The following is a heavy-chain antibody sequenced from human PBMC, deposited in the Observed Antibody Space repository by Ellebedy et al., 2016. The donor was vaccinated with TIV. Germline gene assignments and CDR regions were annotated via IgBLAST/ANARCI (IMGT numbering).Heavy chain of an antibody. CDR1: GGTFSTYA. Sequence: ASVKVSCXASGGTFSTYAISWVRQAPGQGLEWMGGIIPIFGTANYAQKFQGRVTITADESTSTAYMELSSPRSEDTAVYYCARWGATRITMVRGVISWGQGTLVTVSS. D-gene: IGHD3-10*01. J-gene: IGHJ4*02. CDR3: ARWGATRITMVRGVIS. CDR2: IIPIFGTA. V-gene: IGHV1-69*13.